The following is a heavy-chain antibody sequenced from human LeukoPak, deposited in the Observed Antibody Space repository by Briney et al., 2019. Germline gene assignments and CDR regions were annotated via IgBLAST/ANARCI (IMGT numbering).Heavy chain of an antibody. D-gene: IGHD6-19*01. CDR1: GFTFSSYG. CDR2: ISYDGSNK. CDR3: ARGQSGWSNAFDI. V-gene: IGHV3-30*03. J-gene: IGHJ3*02. Sequence: PGRSLRLSCAASGFTFSSYGMHWVRQAPGKGLEWVAVISYDGSNKYYADSVKGRFTISRDNAKNSLYLQMNSLRAEDTAVYYCARGQSGWSNAFDIWGQGTMVTVSS.